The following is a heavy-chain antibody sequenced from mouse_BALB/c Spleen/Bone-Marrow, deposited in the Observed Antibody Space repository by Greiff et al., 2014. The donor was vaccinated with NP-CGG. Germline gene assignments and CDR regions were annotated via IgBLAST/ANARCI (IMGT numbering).Heavy chain of an antibody. D-gene: IGHD1-1*01. CDR1: GFDIKDTY. CDR3: ARYYYGSSYFDY. Sequence: EVHLVESGAEPVKPGASVKLSCTASGFDIKDTYMHWVKQRPEQGLEWIGRIDPANGNTKYDPKFQGKATITADTSSNTAYLQLSSLTSEDTAVYYCARYYYGSSYFDYWGQGTTLTVSS. J-gene: IGHJ2*01. CDR2: IDPANGNT. V-gene: IGHV14-3*02.